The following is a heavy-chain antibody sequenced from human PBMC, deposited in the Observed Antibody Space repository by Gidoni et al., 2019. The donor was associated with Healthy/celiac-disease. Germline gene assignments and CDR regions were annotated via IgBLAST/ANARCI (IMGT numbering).Heavy chain of an antibody. CDR2: INPSGGST. J-gene: IGHJ4*02. Sequence: QVQLVQSGAEVEKPGASVKVSCKASGDTFTRYYMHWVRQAPGPGLAWMGIINPSGGSTSYAQKFQGRVTMTRDTSTSTVYMELSSLRSEDTAVYYCARGLDDGYYSVDYWGQGTLVTVSS. CDR3: ARGLDDGYYSVDY. V-gene: IGHV1-46*01. CDR1: GDTFTRYY. D-gene: IGHD1-1*01.